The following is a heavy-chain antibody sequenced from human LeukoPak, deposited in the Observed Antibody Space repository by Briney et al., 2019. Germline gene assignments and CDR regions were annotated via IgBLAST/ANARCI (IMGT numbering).Heavy chain of an antibody. D-gene: IGHD3-9*01. Sequence: SETLSLTCTGSGCSIISYYWSWIRQPPGKGLEWIGYIYYRGSTNYNPSLKSRVTISVDTSKNQFSLKLSSVTAADTAVYYCARSGLRYFVEAFDIWGQGTMVTVSS. V-gene: IGHV4-59*01. J-gene: IGHJ3*02. CDR1: GCSIISYY. CDR3: ARSGLRYFVEAFDI. CDR2: IYYRGST.